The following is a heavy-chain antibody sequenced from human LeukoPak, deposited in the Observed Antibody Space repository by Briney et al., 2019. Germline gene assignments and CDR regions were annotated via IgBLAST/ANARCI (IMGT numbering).Heavy chain of an antibody. CDR3: AKDRTNSIYCTNGACYADC. Sequence: GGSLRRSCAASGFTFSSYAMSWVRQAPGKGLEGVSGISGSGGTTYSADSVKGRFTISRDNSKNTLYLQMNSMRAEDTAVYYCAKDRTNSIYCTNGACYADCWGQGTLVTVSS. J-gene: IGHJ4*02. CDR2: ISGSGGTT. D-gene: IGHD2-8*01. V-gene: IGHV3-23*01. CDR1: GFTFSSYA.